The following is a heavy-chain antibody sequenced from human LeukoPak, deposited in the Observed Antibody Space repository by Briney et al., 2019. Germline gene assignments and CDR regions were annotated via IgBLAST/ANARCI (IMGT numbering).Heavy chain of an antibody. CDR2: ISSSSNYI. D-gene: IGHD3-9*01. V-gene: IGHV3-21*01. CDR3: ARTYYDILTGYNPYFDY. Sequence: GGSLRLSCAASGFTFSSYSMNWVRQAPGKGLEWVSSISSSSNYIYSADSVKGRFTISRDNAKNFLYLQMNSLRAEDTAVYYCARTYYDILTGYNPYFDYWGQGILVTVSS. J-gene: IGHJ4*02. CDR1: GFTFSSYS.